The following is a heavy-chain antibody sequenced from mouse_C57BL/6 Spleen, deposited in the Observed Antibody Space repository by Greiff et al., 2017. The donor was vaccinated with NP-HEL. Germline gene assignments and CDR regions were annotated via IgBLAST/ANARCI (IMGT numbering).Heavy chain of an antibody. CDR2: IDPNRGGT. CDR1: GYTFTSYW. D-gene: IGHD1-1*01. CDR3: ARSDFYGSSYDWYFDV. J-gene: IGHJ1*03. Sequence: VQLQQPGAELVKPGASVKLSCKASGYTFTSYWMHWVKQRPGRGLEWIGRIDPNRGGTKYNEKFKSKATLTVDKPSSTAYMQLSSLTSEDYAVYYCARSDFYGSSYDWYFDVWGTGTTVTVSS. V-gene: IGHV1-72*01.